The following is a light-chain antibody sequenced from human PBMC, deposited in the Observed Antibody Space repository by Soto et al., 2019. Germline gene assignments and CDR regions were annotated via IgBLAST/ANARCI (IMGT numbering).Light chain of an antibody. J-gene: IGLJ3*02. V-gene: IGLV2-14*01. CDR1: SSDVGDYNY. CDR2: EVS. CDR3: SSHTSSSTLWV. Sequence: QSALTQPASVSGSPGQSITISCTGTSSDVGDYNYVSWYQQHPGKAPKLMIYEVSNRPSGVSNRFSGSKSGNTASLTISGLQAEDEADYYCSSHTSSSTLWVFGGGTKLTVL.